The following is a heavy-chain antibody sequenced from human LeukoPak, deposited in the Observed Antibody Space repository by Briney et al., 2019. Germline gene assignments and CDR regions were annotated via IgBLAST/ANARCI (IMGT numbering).Heavy chain of an antibody. Sequence: GGSLRLSCAASGFTFSLSAMTWVRQPPGKGLEWVATVSNSGAATYYADSVKGRFSISRDNSKNTVSLEMSNLRTDDTAIYYCGKEAFRPPLLPFGAQESLVPAPSPPPRG. CDR1: GFTFSLSA. CDR2: VSNSGAAT. J-gene: IGHJ5*02. D-gene: IGHD3-10*01. CDR3: GKEAFRPPLLPFGAQESLVPAPSPPP. V-gene: IGHV3-23*01.